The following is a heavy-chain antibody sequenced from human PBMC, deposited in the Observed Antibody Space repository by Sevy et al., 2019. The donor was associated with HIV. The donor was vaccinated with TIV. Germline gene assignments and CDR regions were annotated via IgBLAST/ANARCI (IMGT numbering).Heavy chain of an antibody. CDR1: GFIFTTYW. J-gene: IGHJ4*02. V-gene: IGHV3-7*01. CDR3: ARMSSGWAPFDY. D-gene: IGHD6-19*01. CDR2: IKHDGSEK. Sequence: GGSLRLSSAASGFIFTTYWMSWVRQAPGKGLEWVATIKHDGSEKYYVDSVEGRFTISRDNAKNSVYLQMNSLRVEDSAVYYCARMSSGWAPFDYWGQGTLVTVSS.